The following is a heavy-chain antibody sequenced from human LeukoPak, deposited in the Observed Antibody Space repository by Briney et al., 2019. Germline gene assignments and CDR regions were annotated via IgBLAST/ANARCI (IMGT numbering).Heavy chain of an antibody. J-gene: IGHJ4*02. CDR1: GFTFSSYG. Sequence: GGSLRLSCAASGFTFSSYGMHWVRQAPGKGLEWVAVISYDGSNKYYADSVKGRFTISRDNSKNTLYLQMNSLRAEDTAVYYCAKDSRVRWFGEFDDYFDYWGQGTLVTVSS. CDR2: ISYDGSNK. CDR3: AKDSRVRWFGEFDDYFDY. D-gene: IGHD3-10*01. V-gene: IGHV3-30*18.